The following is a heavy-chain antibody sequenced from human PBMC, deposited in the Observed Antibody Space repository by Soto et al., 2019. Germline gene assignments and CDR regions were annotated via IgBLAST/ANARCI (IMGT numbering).Heavy chain of an antibody. V-gene: IGHV3-9*01. CDR1: GFTFDDYP. CDR3: AKDRDGGSYFDLPDSFDV. J-gene: IGHJ3*01. Sequence: EMLLVESGGDLVQPDRSLKLSCAASGFTFDDYPMHWVRQRPGKGLEWVSTISWNSDKIAYADSVKGRFTVSRDNVKNSLYLQMNSLRVDDTALYYCAKDRDGGSYFDLPDSFDVWGQGTGVTVSS. CDR2: ISWNSDKI. D-gene: IGHD1-26*01.